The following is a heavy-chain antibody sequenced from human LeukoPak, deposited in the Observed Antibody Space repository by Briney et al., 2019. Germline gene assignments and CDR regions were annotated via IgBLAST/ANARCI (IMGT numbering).Heavy chain of an antibody. J-gene: IGHJ4*02. Sequence: SETLFLTCTVSGGSISSSSYYWGWIRQPPGKGLEWIGSIYYSGSTYYNPSLKSRVTISVDTSKNQFSLKLSSVTAADTAVYYCARHPYGGYVDYWGQGTLVTVSS. D-gene: IGHD4/OR15-4a*01. CDR3: ARHPYGGYVDY. CDR1: GGSISSSSYY. V-gene: IGHV4-39*01. CDR2: IYYSGST.